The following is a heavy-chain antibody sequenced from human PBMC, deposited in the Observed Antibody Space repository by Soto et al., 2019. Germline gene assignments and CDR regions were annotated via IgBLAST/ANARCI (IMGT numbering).Heavy chain of an antibody. CDR2: ISAYNGNT. V-gene: IGHV1-18*01. J-gene: IGHJ4*02. CDR3: ARDSGNLGNWAYFLDY. Sequence: QGQLVQPGAEVKKPGASVKVSCKASGYTFTDFGISWVRQAPGQGLEWMGWISAYNGNTNYAHKVQDRFTMTTDTSTSTAYMELRNLTPDDTAVYFCARDSGNLGNWAYFLDYWGQGTLVTVSS. CDR1: GYTFTDFG. D-gene: IGHD7-27*01.